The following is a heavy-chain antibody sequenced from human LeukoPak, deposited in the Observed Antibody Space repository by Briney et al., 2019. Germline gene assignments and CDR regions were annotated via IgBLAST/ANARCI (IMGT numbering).Heavy chain of an antibody. V-gene: IGHV1-8*01. CDR2: MNPNSGNT. Sequence: VGSVTVSCKASGYTFTSYDINWVRQAPGQGLEWMGWMNPNSGNTVYAQKFQGRVTMTRNTSISTAYMELSSLRSEDTAVYYCARGSGRFGETLMDVWGQGTTVTVSS. CDR3: ARGSGRFGETLMDV. D-gene: IGHD3-10*01. CDR1: GYTFTSYD. J-gene: IGHJ6*02.